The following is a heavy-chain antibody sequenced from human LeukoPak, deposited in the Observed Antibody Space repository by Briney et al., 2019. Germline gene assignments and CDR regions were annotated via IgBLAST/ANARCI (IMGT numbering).Heavy chain of an antibody. J-gene: IGHJ3*02. CDR1: VLTFSRYS. CDR3: TKVRTQIDDNAFDI. CDR2: IRYDGSLT. D-gene: IGHD1-14*01. Sequence: PRRSLRLSCAASVLTFSRYSMHAVPQAPPKGLEWVAFIRYDGSLTHGEDLAEGRFTISRDNSKNMLYLQMNSLRAEDTALYYCTKVRTQIDDNAFDIWGQGTTVIVSS. V-gene: IGHV3-30*02.